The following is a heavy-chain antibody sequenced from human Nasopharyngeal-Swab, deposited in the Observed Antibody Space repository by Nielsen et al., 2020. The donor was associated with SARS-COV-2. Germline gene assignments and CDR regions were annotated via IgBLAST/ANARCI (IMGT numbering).Heavy chain of an antibody. V-gene: IGHV1-69*13. CDR1: GGTFSSYA. J-gene: IGHJ6*02. CDR2: IIPIFGTA. Sequence: SVKVSCKASGGTFSSYAISWVRQAPGQGLEWMGGIIPIFGTANYAQKSQGRVTITADESTSTAYMELSSLRSEDTAVYYCARGGYYGSGSYFHYYSGMDVWGQGTTVTVSS. D-gene: IGHD3-10*01. CDR3: ARGGYYGSGSYFHYYSGMDV.